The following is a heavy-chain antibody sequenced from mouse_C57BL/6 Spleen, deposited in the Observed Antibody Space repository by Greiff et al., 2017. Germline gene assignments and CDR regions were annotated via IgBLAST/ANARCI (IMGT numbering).Heavy chain of an antibody. CDR3: TRGRFITTVVATKYFDV. CDR2: IRNKANNHAT. J-gene: IGHJ1*03. CDR1: GFTFSDAW. Sequence: VKVEESGGGLVQPGGSMKLSCAASGFTFSDAWMDWVRQSPEKGLEWVAEIRNKANNHATYYAESVKGRFTISRDDSKSSVYLQMNSLRAEDTGIYYCTRGRFITTVVATKYFDVWGTGTTVTVSS. V-gene: IGHV6-6*01. D-gene: IGHD1-1*01.